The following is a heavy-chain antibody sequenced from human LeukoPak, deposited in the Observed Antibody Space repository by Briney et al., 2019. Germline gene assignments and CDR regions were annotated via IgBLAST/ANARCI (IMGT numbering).Heavy chain of an antibody. CDR2: ISGSGGST. D-gene: IGHD4-17*01. CDR3: ARDNDYGDYLAPTSLGVTGAFDI. V-gene: IGHV3-23*01. J-gene: IGHJ3*02. CDR1: GFTFSSYA. Sequence: PGGSLRLSCAASGFTFSSYAMSWVRQAPGKGLEWVSAISGSGGSTYYADSVKGRFTISRDNSKNTLYLQMNSLRAKDTAVYYCARDNDYGDYLAPTSLGVTGAFDIWGQGTMVTVSS.